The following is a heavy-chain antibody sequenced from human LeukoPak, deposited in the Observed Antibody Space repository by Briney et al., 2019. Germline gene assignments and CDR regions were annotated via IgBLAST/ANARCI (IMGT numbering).Heavy chain of an antibody. CDR1: AFIFSGHW. D-gene: IGHD3-16*01. V-gene: IGHV3-21*01. CDR3: ARDLTGFDI. Sequence: GGSLRLSCEGSAFIFSGHWMNWVRQAPGKGLEWVSSISSSSSYIYYADSVKGRFTISRDNAKNSLYLQMNSLRAEDTAVYYCARDLTGFDIWGQGTMVTVSS. J-gene: IGHJ3*02. CDR2: ISSSSSYI.